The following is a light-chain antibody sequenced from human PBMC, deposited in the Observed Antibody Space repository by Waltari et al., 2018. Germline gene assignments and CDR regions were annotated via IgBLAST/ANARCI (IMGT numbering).Light chain of an antibody. V-gene: IGLV1-44*01. CDR1: TSNIGRNT. J-gene: IGLJ2*01. CDR2: TDD. CDR3: SAWDDNLNGVI. Sequence: QSVLTQPPSASGTPGQRVTISCSGSTSNIGRNTVSWYQQLPVTAPKLLIYTDDQRPSGVPDRFSGSKSGTSASLAISGPQSEDEAHYHCSAWDDNLNGVIFGGGTKLTVL.